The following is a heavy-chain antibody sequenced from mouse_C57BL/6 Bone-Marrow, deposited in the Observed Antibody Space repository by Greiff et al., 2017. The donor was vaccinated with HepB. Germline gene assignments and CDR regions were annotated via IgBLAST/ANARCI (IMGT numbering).Heavy chain of an antibody. CDR2: ISYDGSN. J-gene: IGHJ4*01. V-gene: IGHV3-6*01. Sequence: VQLQQSGPGLVKPSQSLSLTCSVTGYSITSGYYWNWIRQFPGNKLEWMGYISYDGSNNYNPSLKNRISITRDTSKNQFFLKLNSVTTEDTATYYGARGGYYGNSDYAMDYWGQGTSVTVSS. D-gene: IGHD2-1*01. CDR3: ARGGYYGNSDYAMDY. CDR1: GYSITSGYY.